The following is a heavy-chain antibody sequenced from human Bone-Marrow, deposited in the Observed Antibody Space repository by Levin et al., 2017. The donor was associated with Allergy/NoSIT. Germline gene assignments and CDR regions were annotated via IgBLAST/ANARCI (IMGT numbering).Heavy chain of an antibody. CDR3: ARLDGYSFDY. CDR2: ISYRGST. D-gene: IGHD1-1*01. CDR1: CGSIRSSGYH. V-gene: IGHV4-31*03. J-gene: IGHJ4*02. Sequence: SQTLSLPCPVSCGSIRSSGYHWTWIRQYPNKGLEWIGYISYRGSTYFNPSLKSRLTMSIDTSEQHFSMNLTSVSAADTAIYYCARLDGYSFDYWGQGALVTVSS.